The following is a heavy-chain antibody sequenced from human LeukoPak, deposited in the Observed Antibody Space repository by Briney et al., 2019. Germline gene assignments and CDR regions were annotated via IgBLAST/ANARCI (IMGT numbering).Heavy chain of an antibody. CDR3: ARVGGITLALAPSPFPDYNYYYMDV. CDR1: GFTFSSYS. J-gene: IGHJ6*03. D-gene: IGHD3-10*01. CDR2: ISSSSSYI. Sequence: PGGSLRLSCAASGFTFSSYSMNWVRQAPGKGLEWVSSISSSSSYIYYTDSVKGRFTISRDNAKKSLYLQMNSLRAEDTAVYYCARVGGITLALAPSPFPDYNYYYMDVWGKGTTVTISS. V-gene: IGHV3-21*01.